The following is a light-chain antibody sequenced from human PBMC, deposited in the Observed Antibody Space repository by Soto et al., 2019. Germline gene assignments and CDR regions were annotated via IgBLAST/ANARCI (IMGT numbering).Light chain of an antibody. V-gene: IGLV2-14*01. CDR3: SSYTSSSTVV. CDR1: SSDVGGYNY. J-gene: IGLJ2*01. Sequence: QSVLTQPASVSGSPGQSITISCTGTSSDVGGYNYVSWYQQHPGKAPKLMIYDVSNRTSGVSNLFSGSTSGNTASLTISWLQYEDEAYYYCSSYTSSSTVVFGGGTQLTVL. CDR2: DVS.